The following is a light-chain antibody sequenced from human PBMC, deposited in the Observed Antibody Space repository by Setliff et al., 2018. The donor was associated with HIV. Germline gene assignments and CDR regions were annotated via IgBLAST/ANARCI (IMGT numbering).Light chain of an antibody. Sequence: QSVLTQPPSASGSRGQSVTISCTGTSSDVGGYNYVSWYQQHPGKAPKLMIYEVNKRPSGVPDRFSGSKSGNTASLTVSGLQAEDEAEYFCSSYAGSSIVIFGGGTKVTVL. CDR1: SSDVGGYNY. CDR2: EVN. CDR3: SSYAGSSIVI. V-gene: IGLV2-8*01. J-gene: IGLJ2*01.